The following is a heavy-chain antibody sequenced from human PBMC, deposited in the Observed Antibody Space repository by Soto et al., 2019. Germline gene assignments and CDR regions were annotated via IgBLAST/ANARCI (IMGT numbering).Heavy chain of an antibody. V-gene: IGHV1-8*01. D-gene: IGHD1-26*01. CDR3: ARERSSGAFDI. CDR2: MSPHSGNT. J-gene: IGHJ3*02. CDR1: GYTFTLYD. Sequence: ASVKVSCKASGYTFTLYDVYWVRQASGQGLEWMGWMSPHSGNTNYAQKFQGRVTMTRDTSISTAYMELSSLRSEDTAVYYCARERSSGAFDIWGQGTMVTVSS.